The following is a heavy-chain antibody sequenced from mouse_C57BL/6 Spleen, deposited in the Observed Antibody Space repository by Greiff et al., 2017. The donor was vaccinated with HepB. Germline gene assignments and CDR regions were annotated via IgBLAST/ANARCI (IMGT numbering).Heavy chain of an antibody. D-gene: IGHD1-2*01. CDR1: GYAFSSYW. J-gene: IGHJ4*01. V-gene: IGHV1-80*01. CDR2: IYPGDGDT. CDR3: ARGALLGAMDY. Sequence: QVQLQQSGAELVKPGASVKISCKASGYAFSSYWMNWVKQRPGKGLEWIGQIYPGDGDTNYNGKFKGKATLTADKPSSTAYMQLSSLTSEDSAVYYCARGALLGAMDYWGQGTSVTVSS.